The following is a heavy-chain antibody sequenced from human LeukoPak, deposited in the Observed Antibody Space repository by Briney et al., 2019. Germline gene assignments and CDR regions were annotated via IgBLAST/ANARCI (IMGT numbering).Heavy chain of an antibody. CDR1: GGSISSSSYY. V-gene: IGHV4-39*07. CDR3: ARAANAESIFGVVIIYYYFDY. CDR2: IYYSGST. J-gene: IGHJ4*02. Sequence: SETLSLTCTVSGGSISSSSYYWGWIRQPPGKGREWIGSIYYSGSTYYNPSLKSRVTISVDTSKNQFSLKLSSVTAADTAVYYCARAANAESIFGVVIIYYYFDYWGQGTLVTVSS. D-gene: IGHD3-3*01.